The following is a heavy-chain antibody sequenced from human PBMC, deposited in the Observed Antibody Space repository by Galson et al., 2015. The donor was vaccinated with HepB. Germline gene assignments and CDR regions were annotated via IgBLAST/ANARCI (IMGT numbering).Heavy chain of an antibody. Sequence: SVKVSCKASGDTFRFYAINWVRQAPGQGLEWLGGIIPIFNIANYAQKFQGRVTITADESTSTAYMELSSLTSEDTALYYCAASQYYYDTTGNRWYFYYYMDFWGKGTAVAVSS. CDR1: GDTFRFYA. CDR2: IIPIFNIA. V-gene: IGHV1-69*13. D-gene: IGHD3-22*01. J-gene: IGHJ6*03. CDR3: AASQYYYDTTGNRWYFYYYMDF.